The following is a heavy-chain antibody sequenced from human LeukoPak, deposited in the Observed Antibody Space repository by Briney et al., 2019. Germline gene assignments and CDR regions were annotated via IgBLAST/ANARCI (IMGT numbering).Heavy chain of an antibody. Sequence: SETLSLTCTVSGGSISSYYWSWIRQPPGKGLEWIGYIYYSGSTNYNPSLKSRVTISVDTSKNQFSLKLSSVTAADTAVYYCARGHFDWSYWFDPWGQGTLVTVSS. J-gene: IGHJ5*02. D-gene: IGHD3-9*01. CDR1: GGSISSYY. CDR2: IYYSGST. CDR3: ARGHFDWSYWFDP. V-gene: IGHV4-59*01.